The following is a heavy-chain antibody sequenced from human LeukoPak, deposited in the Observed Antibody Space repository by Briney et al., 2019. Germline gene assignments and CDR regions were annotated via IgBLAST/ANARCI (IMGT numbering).Heavy chain of an antibody. Sequence: GGSLRLSCTVSGFTFSTYTIHWVRQAPGKGLEWVAVISYDGSNEYYADSVKGRFTISRDNSKNTLYLQMNSLRVEDTAVYYCARQQWLDGAYYFDYWGQGTLVTVSS. J-gene: IGHJ4*02. CDR2: ISYDGSNE. CDR3: ARQQWLDGAYYFDY. CDR1: GFTFSTYT. D-gene: IGHD6-19*01. V-gene: IGHV3-30*04.